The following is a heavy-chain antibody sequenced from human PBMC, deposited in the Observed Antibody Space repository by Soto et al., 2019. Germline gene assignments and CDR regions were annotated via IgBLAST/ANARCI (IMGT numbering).Heavy chain of an antibody. CDR3: AREECSGGSCYRITGATYFDY. V-gene: IGHV1-46*01. J-gene: IGHJ4*02. D-gene: IGHD2-15*01. CDR2: INPSGGST. Sequence: AAVKVSCKASGYTFTTYYMHCVLQAPVQGLEWMGIINPSGGSTSYAQKFQGRVTMTRDTSTSTVYMELSSLRSEDTAVYYCAREECSGGSCYRITGATYFDYWGQGTLVTVSS. CDR1: GYTFTTYY.